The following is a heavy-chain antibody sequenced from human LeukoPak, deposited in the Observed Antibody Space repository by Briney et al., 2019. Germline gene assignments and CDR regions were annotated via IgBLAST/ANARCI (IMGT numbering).Heavy chain of an antibody. V-gene: IGHV3-48*03. CDR2: ISNSDNTI. Sequence: PGGSLRLSCAASGFTFRSFDMNWVRQAPGKGLEWVAYISNSDNTIYYADSVRGRFTISRDDAKNSLYLQMNSLRVEDTATYYCARSDLSLAWGKGTTVTVSS. CDR3: ARSDLSLA. J-gene: IGHJ6*03. CDR1: GFTFRSFD.